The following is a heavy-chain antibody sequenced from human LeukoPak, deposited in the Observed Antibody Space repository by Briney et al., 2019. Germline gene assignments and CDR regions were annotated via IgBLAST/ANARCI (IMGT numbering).Heavy chain of an antibody. V-gene: IGHV1-18*01. CDR2: MNPNSGNT. Sequence: GASVKVSCKASGYTFTSYDINWVRQATGQGLEWMGWMNPNSGNTNYAQKLQGRVTMTTDTSTSTAYMELRSLRSDDTAVYYCARDGAPDYVAPRFPNWFDPWGQGTLVTVSS. CDR3: ARDGAPDYVAPRFPNWFDP. J-gene: IGHJ5*02. CDR1: GYTFTSYD. D-gene: IGHD4/OR15-4a*01.